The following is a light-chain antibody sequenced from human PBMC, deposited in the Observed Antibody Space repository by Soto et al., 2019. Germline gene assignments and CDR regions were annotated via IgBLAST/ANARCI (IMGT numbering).Light chain of an antibody. CDR3: VLYMGSGIWV. J-gene: IGLJ3*02. V-gene: IGLV8-61*01. Sequence: QTVVTQDPSFSVSPGRTVTLTCGLSSGSVSTSYYPSSYQQTPGQAPRTLIYSTNTRSSGVPDRFSGSILGNKAALTITGAQADDESDYYCVLYMGSGIWVFGGGTKLTVL. CDR2: STN. CDR1: SGSVSTSYY.